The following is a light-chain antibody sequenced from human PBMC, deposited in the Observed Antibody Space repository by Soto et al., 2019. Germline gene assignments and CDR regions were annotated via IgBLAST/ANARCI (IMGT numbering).Light chain of an antibody. CDR1: QSVSSSY. J-gene: IGKJ3*01. Sequence: ESVLTQSAATLSLSPRERATLSCRASQSVSSSYLAWYQQKPGQAPRLLIYGASSRATGIPDRFSGSGSGTDFTLTISRLEPEDFAVYYCQQYGSSLFFGPGTKVDIK. CDR3: QQYGSSLF. V-gene: IGKV3-20*01. CDR2: GAS.